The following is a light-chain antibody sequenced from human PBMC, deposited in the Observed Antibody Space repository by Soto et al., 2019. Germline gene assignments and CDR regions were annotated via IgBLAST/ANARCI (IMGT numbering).Light chain of an antibody. CDR3: QQANSFPLS. Sequence: DIQMTQSPSSVSASVGDSVIITCRARQGISSWLARYQQKPGKAPKLLIYAASSLESGVPSTFIGSGTGTDFALTISSLQPKDFAPYFWQQANSFPLSFGVGPKVEIK. CDR2: AAS. CDR1: QGISSW. V-gene: IGKV1-12*01. J-gene: IGKJ4*02.